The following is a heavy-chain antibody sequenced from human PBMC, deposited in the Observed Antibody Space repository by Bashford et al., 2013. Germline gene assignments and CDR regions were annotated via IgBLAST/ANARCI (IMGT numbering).Heavy chain of an antibody. CDR2: ISGSSGST. CDR3: AKRVVEGLFXLDS. V-gene: IGHV3-23*01. D-gene: IGHD2-15*01. CDR1: KFIFDNFA. J-gene: IGHJ4*02. Sequence: GSLRLSCAASKFIFDNFAMSWVRQAPGKGLEWVSAISGSSGSTYYADSVRGRFTISRDNYRSMVYLQMNSLRVEDTAVYYCAKRVVEGLFXLDSWGQGTLVTVSS.